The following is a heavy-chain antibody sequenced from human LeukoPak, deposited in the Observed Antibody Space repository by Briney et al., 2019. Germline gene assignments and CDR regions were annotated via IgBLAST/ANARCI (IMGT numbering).Heavy chain of an antibody. CDR2: IYHSGST. D-gene: IGHD3-10*01. CDR1: GGSISSSNW. V-gene: IGHV4-4*02. Sequence: PSETLSLTCAVSGGSISSSNWWSWVRQPPGKGRGWIGEIYHSGSTNYNPSFKSRVPISVDTSKNQFSLKLSSVPAADTAVYYCARAALLWFGELDYYGMHVWRQGPTVTVSS. CDR3: ARAALLWFGELDYYGMHV. J-gene: IGHJ6*02.